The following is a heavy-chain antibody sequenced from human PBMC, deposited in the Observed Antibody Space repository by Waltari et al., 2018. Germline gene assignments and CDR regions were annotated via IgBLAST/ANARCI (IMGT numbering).Heavy chain of an antibody. CDR2: IRYDGSNK. CDR3: AKDRGTTVIGDAFDI. D-gene: IGHD4-17*01. V-gene: IGHV3-30*02. Sequence: QVQLVESGGGVVQPGGSLRLSCAASGFTFSSYGMHWVRQAPGKGLEWVAFIRYDGSNKYYADSVKGRVTISRDNSKNTLYLQMNSLRAEDTAVYYCAKDRGTTVIGDAFDIWGQGTMVTVSS. CDR1: GFTFSSYG. J-gene: IGHJ3*02.